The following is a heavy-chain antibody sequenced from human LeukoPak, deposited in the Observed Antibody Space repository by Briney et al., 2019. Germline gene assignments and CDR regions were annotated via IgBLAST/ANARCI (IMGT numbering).Heavy chain of an antibody. CDR1: GGSISSGSYY. Sequence: SQTLSLTCTVSGGSISSGSYYWSWIRQPAGKGLEWIGRIYTSGSTNYNPSLKSRVTISVDTSKNQFSLKLSSVTAADTAVYYCARDLGTPSYCGGDCQDAFDIWGQGTMVTVSS. D-gene: IGHD2-21*01. CDR2: IYTSGST. CDR3: ARDLGTPSYCGGDCQDAFDI. V-gene: IGHV4-61*02. J-gene: IGHJ3*02.